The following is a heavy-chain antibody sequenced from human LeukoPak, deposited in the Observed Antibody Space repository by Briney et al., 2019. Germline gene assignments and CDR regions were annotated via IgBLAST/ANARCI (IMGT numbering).Heavy chain of an antibody. D-gene: IGHD6-19*01. Sequence: PSETLSLTCTVSGGSISSYYWSWIRQPPGKGLEWIRYIYYSGSTNYNPSLKSRVTISVDTSKNQFSLKLSSVTAADTAVYYCARGGAVAGLYYYYGMDVWGQGTTVTVSS. J-gene: IGHJ6*02. CDR1: GGSISSYY. CDR3: ARGGAVAGLYYYYGMDV. CDR2: IYYSGST. V-gene: IGHV4-59*08.